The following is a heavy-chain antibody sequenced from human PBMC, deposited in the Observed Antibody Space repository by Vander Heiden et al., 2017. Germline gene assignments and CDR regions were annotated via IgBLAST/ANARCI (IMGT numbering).Heavy chain of an antibody. V-gene: IGHV3-7*01. CDR2: IRDDGSAQ. CDR3: ARIQLYHGDYDY. J-gene: IGHJ4*02. CDR1: GFTFSGYW. Sequence: VQLVESGGGLVEPGGSLRLSCAASGFTFSGYWMTWVRQAPGKGLEWVASIRDDGSAQYYLDSVKGRFTISRDTAGNSLYLQMKSLRAEDTAVYYCARIQLYHGDYDYWGQGALVDVSS. D-gene: IGHD4-17*01.